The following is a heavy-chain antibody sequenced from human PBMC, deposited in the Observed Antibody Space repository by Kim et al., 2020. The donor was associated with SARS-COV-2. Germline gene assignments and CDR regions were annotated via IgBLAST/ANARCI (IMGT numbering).Heavy chain of an antibody. J-gene: IGHJ3*01. CDR2: T. D-gene: IGHD3-16*02. CDR3: ARDGVLDAFDV. V-gene: IGHV1-18*01. Sequence: TNYAPKVKGRVTMTTDTSTSTAYMELRSLRSDDTAVYSCARDGVLDAFDVWGQGTMVTVSS.